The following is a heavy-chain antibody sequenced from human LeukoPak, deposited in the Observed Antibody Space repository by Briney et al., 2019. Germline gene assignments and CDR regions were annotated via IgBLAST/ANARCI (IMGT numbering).Heavy chain of an antibody. D-gene: IGHD4-23*01. CDR1: GGSISGFY. Sequence: PSETLSLTCTVSGGSISGFYWSWIRQPDGKGLEWIGRIYSSGSTNYNPSLKSRVTMSVDMSKNQFSLKVRSVTAADTAVYFCEREDYGGNSLWGQGTLVTVSS. CDR3: EREDYGGNSL. J-gene: IGHJ4*02. CDR2: IYSSGST. V-gene: IGHV4-4*07.